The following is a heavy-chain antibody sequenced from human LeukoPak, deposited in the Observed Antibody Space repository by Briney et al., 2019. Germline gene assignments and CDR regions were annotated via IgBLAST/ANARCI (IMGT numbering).Heavy chain of an antibody. J-gene: IGHJ5*02. CDR1: GGTFSSYA. V-gene: IGHV1-69*05. CDR2: IIPIFGTA. D-gene: IGHD4-17*01. CDR3: ARDDPFTVFDH. Sequence: EASVKVSCKASGGTFSSYAISWVRQAPGQGLEWMGRIIPIFGTANYAQKFQGRVTITTDESTSTAYMELSSLRSEDTAVYYCARDDPFTVFDHWGQGTLVTASS.